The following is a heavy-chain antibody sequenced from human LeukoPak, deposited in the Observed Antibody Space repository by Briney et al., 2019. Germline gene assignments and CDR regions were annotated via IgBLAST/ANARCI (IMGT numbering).Heavy chain of an antibody. CDR2: IFTSGST. J-gene: IGHJ4*02. CDR1: GDSISSYY. D-gene: IGHD3-10*01. CDR3: ARLSFRYGSDY. V-gene: IGHV4-4*07. Sequence: PSETLSLTCSVSGDSISSYYWSWIRQPAGKGLEWIGRIFTSGSTTHNPSLQSRVTMSVDMSKNQFFLSLSSVTAADTAVYYCARLSFRYGSDYWGQGTLVTVSS.